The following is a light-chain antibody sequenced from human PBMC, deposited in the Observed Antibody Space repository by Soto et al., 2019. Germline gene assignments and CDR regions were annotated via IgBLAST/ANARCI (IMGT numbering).Light chain of an antibody. J-gene: IGLJ1*01. CDR3: AAWDATVRSYV. V-gene: IGLV1-47*01. CDR1: ISNIGTNY. Sequence: QSVLTQPPSVSGTPGQRVTISCSGGISNIGTNYVHWFQQLPGTAPKVLSNRDNQRPSGVPDRFSGSKSGTSASLAISGLRSEDVAEYYCAAWDATVRSYVFGTGTKVTVL. CDR2: RDN.